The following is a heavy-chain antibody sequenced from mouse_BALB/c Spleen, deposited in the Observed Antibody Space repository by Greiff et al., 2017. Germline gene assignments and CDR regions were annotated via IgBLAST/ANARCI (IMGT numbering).Heavy chain of an antibody. J-gene: IGHJ4*01. CDR3: TREGHYAMDY. Sequence: VQLQQSGAELVKPGASVKLSCKASGYTFTSYYMYWVKQRPGQGLEWIGEINPSNGGTNFNEKFKSKATLTVDKSSSTAYMQLSSLTSEDSAVYYCTREGHYAMDYWGQGTSVTVSS. D-gene: IGHD3-3*01. CDR1: GYTFTSYY. V-gene: IGHV1S81*02. CDR2: INPSNGGT.